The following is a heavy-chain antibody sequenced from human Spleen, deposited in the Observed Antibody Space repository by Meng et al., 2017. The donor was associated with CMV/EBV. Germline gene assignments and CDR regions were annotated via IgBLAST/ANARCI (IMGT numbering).Heavy chain of an antibody. CDR3: AKGDSTIFGVVIKGDAFDI. V-gene: IGHV1-2*02. D-gene: IGHD3-3*01. J-gene: IGHJ3*02. Sequence: ASVKVSCKASGYTFTGYYMHWVRQAPGQGLEWMGWINPDSGGTKFAQKFQGRVTMTRDTSISTAYLELSRLTSGDTAVYYCAKGDSTIFGVVIKGDAFDIWGQGTMVTVSS. CDR2: INPDSGGT. CDR1: GYTFTGYY.